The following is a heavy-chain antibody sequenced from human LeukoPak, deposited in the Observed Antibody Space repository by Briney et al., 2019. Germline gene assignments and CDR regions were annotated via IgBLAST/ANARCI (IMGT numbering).Heavy chain of an antibody. CDR3: ARDAGYSSGWHAFDI. J-gene: IGHJ3*02. CDR1: GGSISSYY. D-gene: IGHD6-19*01. CDR2: IYYSGST. Sequence: PSETLSLTCTVSGGSISSYYWSWIRQPPGKGLEWIGYIYYSGSTNYNPSLKSRVTISVDTSKNQFSLKLSSVTAADTAVYYCARDAGYSSGWHAFDIWGQGTMVTVSS. V-gene: IGHV4-59*01.